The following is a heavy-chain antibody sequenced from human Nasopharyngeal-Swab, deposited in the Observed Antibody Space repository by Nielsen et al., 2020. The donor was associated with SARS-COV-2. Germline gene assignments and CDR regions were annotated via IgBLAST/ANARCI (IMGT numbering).Heavy chain of an antibody. Sequence: ASAKVSCKASGYILTELSMHWVRQAPGKGLEWMGGFDPEDGETIYAQKFQGRVTMTEDTSTDTAFMQLSSLRSEDTAVYYCATGSEYSSSPQHWGQGTLVTVSS. CDR3: ATGSEYSSSPQH. D-gene: IGHD6-6*01. CDR2: FDPEDGET. CDR1: GYILTELS. J-gene: IGHJ1*01. V-gene: IGHV1-24*01.